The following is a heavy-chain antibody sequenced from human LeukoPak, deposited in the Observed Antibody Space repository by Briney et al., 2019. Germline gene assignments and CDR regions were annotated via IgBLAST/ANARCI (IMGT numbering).Heavy chain of an antibody. CDR1: GGSISSYY. Sequence: SETLSLTCSVSGGSISSYYWSWIRQPPGKGLEWIGYLYYSGSTNYNPSLKSRVTISVDTSKKQFSLKLSSVTAADTAVYYCAREGGFYRPLDYSGQGTLVTVSS. J-gene: IGHJ4*02. CDR2: LYYSGST. D-gene: IGHD3-3*01. V-gene: IGHV4-59*12. CDR3: AREGGFYRPLDY.